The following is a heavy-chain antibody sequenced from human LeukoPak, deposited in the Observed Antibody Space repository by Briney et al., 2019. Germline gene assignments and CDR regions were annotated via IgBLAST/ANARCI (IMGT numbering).Heavy chain of an antibody. V-gene: IGHV3-66*01. J-gene: IGHJ4*02. CDR2: IYSGGST. CDR1: GFTFSDYY. Sequence: GGSLRLSCAASGFTFSDYYMSWVRQAPGKGLEWVSVIYSGGSTYYADSVKGRFTISRDNSKNTLYLQMNSLRAEDTAVYYCARVPSGIVVVRPFDYWGQGTLVTVSS. CDR3: ARVPSGIVVVRPFDY. D-gene: IGHD3-22*01.